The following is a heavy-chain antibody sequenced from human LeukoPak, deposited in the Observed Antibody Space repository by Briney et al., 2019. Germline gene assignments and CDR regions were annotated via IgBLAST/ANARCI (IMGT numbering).Heavy chain of an antibody. CDR1: GFTFSSYG. J-gene: IGHJ3*02. V-gene: IGHV3-30*18. Sequence: PGGSLRLSCAASGFTFSSYGMHWVRQAPGKGLEWVAVISYDGSNKYYADSVKGRYTISRDNSKNTLYLQMNSLRAEDTAVYYCAKALLDAFDIWGQGTMVTVSS. CDR3: AKALLDAFDI. CDR2: ISYDGSNK.